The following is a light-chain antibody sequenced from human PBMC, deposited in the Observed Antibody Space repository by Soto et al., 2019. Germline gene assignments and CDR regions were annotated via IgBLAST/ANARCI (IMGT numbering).Light chain of an antibody. CDR1: QSVSGSS. CDR3: QQYDSSPSSFT. Sequence: EIVLTQSPGTLSLTTGERATLSCRASQSVSGSSLAWYQQKPGQAPRLLIYGASSRATGIPDRFSGSGSGTDFTLTINRLEPEAFAVYYCQQYDSSPSSFTFGPGTKVDIK. J-gene: IGKJ3*01. CDR2: GAS. V-gene: IGKV3-20*01.